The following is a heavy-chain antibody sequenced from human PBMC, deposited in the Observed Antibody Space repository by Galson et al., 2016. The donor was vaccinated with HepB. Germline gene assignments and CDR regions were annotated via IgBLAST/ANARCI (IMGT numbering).Heavy chain of an antibody. V-gene: IGHV3-23*01. Sequence: SLRLSCAASGFTFSSYAMNWVRQAPGKGLEWVATLTGSGGGTYYADSVKGRFTISRDNSKNTLYLEMISRRAGDTAVYYCAKVPHHSTGWPREIDYWGQGTLVIVSS. J-gene: IGHJ4*02. CDR2: LTGSGGGT. CDR1: GFTFSSYA. CDR3: AKVPHHSTGWPREIDY. D-gene: IGHD6-25*01.